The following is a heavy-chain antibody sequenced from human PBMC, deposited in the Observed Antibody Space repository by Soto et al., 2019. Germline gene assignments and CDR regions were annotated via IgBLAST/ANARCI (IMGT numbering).Heavy chain of an antibody. CDR2: IKSKALGGTT. V-gene: IGHV3-15*07. CDR1: GFAFSNAW. J-gene: IGHJ4*02. Sequence: PGESLKISCACSGFAFSNAWINWVRHVPGKGLEWVGRIKSKALGGTTDFAAPVRGRFAITRDDSRNVAYMQMNSLYTEDTAVYYCTTDSYSTMIEVRFDYWGQGTLVTVSS. D-gene: IGHD3-22*01. CDR3: TTDSYSTMIEVRFDY.